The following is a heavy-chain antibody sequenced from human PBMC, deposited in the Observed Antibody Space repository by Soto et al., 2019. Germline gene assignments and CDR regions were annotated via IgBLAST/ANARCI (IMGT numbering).Heavy chain of an antibody. D-gene: IGHD6-19*01. CDR3: ATIAVGGTFYFDY. CDR1: GFTFNKYW. V-gene: IGHV3-7*03. Sequence: LRLSCAASGFTFNKYWMSWVRQAPEKGLEWVANIKKDGSEKYYVDSVKGRFTISRDNAKNSLYLQMNSLRPEDTAVYYCATIAVGGTFYFDYWGQGTLVTVSS. CDR2: IKKDGSEK. J-gene: IGHJ4*02.